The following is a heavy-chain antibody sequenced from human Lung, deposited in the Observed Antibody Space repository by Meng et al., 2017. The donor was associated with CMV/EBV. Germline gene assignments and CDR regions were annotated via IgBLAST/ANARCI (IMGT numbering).Heavy chain of an antibody. CDR3: AREGGSTADWFDP. Sequence: KASGYNFTGHYMHWVRQAPGQGLEWMGWINPNSGGTNYAQKFQGRVTMTRDTSISTAYMELSRLRSDDTAVYYCAREGGSTADWFDPWGQGTLVTVSS. J-gene: IGHJ5*02. CDR2: INPNSGGT. CDR1: GYNFTGHY. V-gene: IGHV1-2*02. D-gene: IGHD2-2*01.